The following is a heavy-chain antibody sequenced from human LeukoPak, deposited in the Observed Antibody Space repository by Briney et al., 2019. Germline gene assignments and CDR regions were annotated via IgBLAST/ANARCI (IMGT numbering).Heavy chain of an antibody. CDR3: AKDHLYRYSSSWYYFDY. CDR2: ISAYNGNT. CDR1: GYTFTSYG. V-gene: IGHV1-18*01. D-gene: IGHD6-13*01. Sequence: ASVKVSCKASGYTFTSYGISWVRQAPGQGLEWMGWISAYNGNTNYAQKLQGRVTMTTDTSTSTAYMELRSLRSDDTAVYYCAKDHLYRYSSSWYYFDYWGQGTLVTVSS. J-gene: IGHJ4*02.